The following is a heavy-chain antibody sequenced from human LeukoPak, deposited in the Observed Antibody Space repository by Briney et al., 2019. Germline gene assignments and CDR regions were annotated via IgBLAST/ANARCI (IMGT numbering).Heavy chain of an antibody. CDR3: ARDQRVTGRPDIDY. D-gene: IGHD6-6*01. Sequence: GGSLRLSCAASGFTFRNHWMHWVRQTPGKGLVWVSRISSDGSSTTYADSVKGRFTISRDNAKNTLYLQMNNLRAEDTAMYYCARDQRVTGRPDIDYGGQGTLVIVSS. J-gene: IGHJ4*02. V-gene: IGHV3-74*03. CDR2: ISSDGSST. CDR1: GFTFRNHW.